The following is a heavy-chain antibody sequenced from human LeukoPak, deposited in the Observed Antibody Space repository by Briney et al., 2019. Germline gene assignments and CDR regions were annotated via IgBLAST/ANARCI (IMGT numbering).Heavy chain of an antibody. D-gene: IGHD2-15*01. CDR3: ARDLLDIVVGTFDY. CDR1: GYTFTSYG. Sequence: VASVKVSCKASGYTFTSYGISWVRQAPGQGLEWMGWISAYNGNTNYAQKLQGRVTMTTDTSTSTAYMELRSLRSDDTAVYYCARDLLDIVVGTFDYWGQGTLVTVSS. J-gene: IGHJ4*02. CDR2: ISAYNGNT. V-gene: IGHV1-18*01.